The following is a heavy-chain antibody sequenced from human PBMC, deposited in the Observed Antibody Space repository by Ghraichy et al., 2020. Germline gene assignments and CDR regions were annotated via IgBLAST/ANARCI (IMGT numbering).Heavy chain of an antibody. CDR2: IKQDGSEK. J-gene: IGHJ3*02. CDR1: GFTFSSYW. V-gene: IGHV3-7*03. CDR3: ASLKRWLQFMDAFDI. Sequence: GGSLRLSCAASGFTFSSYWMSWVRQAPGKGLEWVANIKQDGSEKYYVDSVKGRFTISRDNAKNSLYLQMNSLRAEVTAVYYCASLKRWLQFMDAFDIWGQGTMVTVSS. D-gene: IGHD5-24*01.